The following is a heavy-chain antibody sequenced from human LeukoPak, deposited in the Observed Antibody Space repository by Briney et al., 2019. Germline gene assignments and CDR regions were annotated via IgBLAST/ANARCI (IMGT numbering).Heavy chain of an antibody. Sequence: GESLKISCKGSGYSFTSYWIGWVRQMLGKGLEWMGIIYPGDSDTRYSPSFQGQVTISADKSISTAYLQWSSLKASDTAMYYCARLAAGGVTPYYFDYWGQGTLVTVSS. CDR1: GYSFTSYW. V-gene: IGHV5-51*01. J-gene: IGHJ4*02. CDR3: ARLAAGGVTPYYFDY. D-gene: IGHD2-8*02. CDR2: IYPGDSDT.